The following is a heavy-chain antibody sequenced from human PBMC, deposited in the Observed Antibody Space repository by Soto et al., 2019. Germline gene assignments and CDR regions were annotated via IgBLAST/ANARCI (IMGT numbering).Heavy chain of an antibody. CDR3: ARKGSGWYGYFQH. J-gene: IGHJ1*01. CDR2: IYYSGST. Sequence: SETLSLTCTVSGGSISSYYWSWIRQPPGKGLEWIGYIYYSGSTNYNPSLKSRVTISVDTSKNQFSLKLSSVTAADTAVYYCARKGSGWYGYFQHWGQGTLVTVS. D-gene: IGHD6-19*01. CDR1: GGSISSYY. V-gene: IGHV4-59*01.